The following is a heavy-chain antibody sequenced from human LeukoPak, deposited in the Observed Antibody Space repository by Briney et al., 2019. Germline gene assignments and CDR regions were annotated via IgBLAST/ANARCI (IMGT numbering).Heavy chain of an antibody. J-gene: IGHJ4*02. Sequence: GGSLRLSCAASGFTLSDFWMNWVRQAPGTGLEWVGSIKQDGSEKYYVDSVKGRFSISRDNAKNSLHLQMNSLRAEDTAVYYCARDHTVDGLVFDYWGQGILVTVSS. CDR3: ARDHTVDGLVFDY. CDR2: IKQDGSEK. D-gene: IGHD6-19*01. V-gene: IGHV3-7*01. CDR1: GFTLSDFW.